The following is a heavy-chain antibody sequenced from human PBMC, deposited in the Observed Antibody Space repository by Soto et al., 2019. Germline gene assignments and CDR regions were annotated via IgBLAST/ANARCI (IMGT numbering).Heavy chain of an antibody. V-gene: IGHV1-46*01. J-gene: IGHJ6*02. Sequence: SVNFYCKPLVYTPTAFFMHWVRQAPGQGLEWMGVINPGYPAGRSTNYTQKFQGRVNMTTDTSTSTVYMELSRLRSDDTAVYYCKREAIVAGATTGMDGWGQGTTVTGSS. D-gene: IGHD1-26*01. CDR2: INPGYPAGRST. CDR1: VYTPTAFF. CDR3: KREAIVAGATTGMDG.